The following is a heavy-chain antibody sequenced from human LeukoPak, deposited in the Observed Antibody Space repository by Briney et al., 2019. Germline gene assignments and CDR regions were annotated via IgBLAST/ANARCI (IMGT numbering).Heavy chain of an antibody. CDR3: ARDTIRGNDY. D-gene: IGHD3-3*01. CDR1: GFTLSSYS. J-gene: IGHJ4*02. CDR2: ISSSSSSI. V-gene: IGHV3-48*02. Sequence: GGSLTLFCAASGFTLSSYSMIWVRQAPGKGLEWVSYISSSSSSIYYADSVKGRFTISRDNAKNSLYLQMNSLRDEDTAVYYCARDTIRGNDYWGQGTLVTVSS.